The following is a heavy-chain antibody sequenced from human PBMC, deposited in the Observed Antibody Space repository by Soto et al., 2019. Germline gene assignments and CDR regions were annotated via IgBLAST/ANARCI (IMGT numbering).Heavy chain of an antibody. CDR3: ATNSGYDGTNSIDY. V-gene: IGHV1-3*01. Sequence: ASVKVSCKASVYTFTSYAMHWVRQAPGQRLEWMGWVNAGNGNTKYSQKFQGRVTITRDTSASTAYMELSSLRSEDTAVYYCATNSGYDGTNSIDYWGQGTLVTVSS. CDR1: VYTFTSYA. J-gene: IGHJ4*02. D-gene: IGHD5-12*01. CDR2: VNAGNGNT.